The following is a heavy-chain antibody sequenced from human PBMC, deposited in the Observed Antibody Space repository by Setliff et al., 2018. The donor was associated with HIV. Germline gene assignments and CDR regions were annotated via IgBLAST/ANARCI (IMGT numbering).Heavy chain of an antibody. CDR1: GFTFSSYW. CDR2: INQDASKK. V-gene: IGHV3-7*01. J-gene: IGHJ4*02. Sequence: PGGSLRLSCAASGFTFSSYWMSWVRQAPGKGLEWVANINQDASKKYYVDSVKGRFTISRDNAKNSLYLQMNSLRAEEAAVYYCATDLHWAFDYWGQGSLVTVSS. D-gene: IGHD7-27*01. CDR3: ATDLHWAFDY.